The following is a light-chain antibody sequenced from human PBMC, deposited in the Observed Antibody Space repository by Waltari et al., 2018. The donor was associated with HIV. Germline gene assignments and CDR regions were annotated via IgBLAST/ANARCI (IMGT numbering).Light chain of an antibody. CDR1: SSDIGSYDF. J-gene: IGLJ2*01. CDR3: CSYGGSYTEI. CDR2: DVN. Sequence: QSALTQPRSVSGSPGQSVTISCTGTSSDIGSYDFFSCYQQHPGKAPKLMIFDVNKRPSGVPARFSGSKSGYTASLTISGLQSDDEADYYCCSYGGSYTEIFGGGTKLTVL. V-gene: IGLV2-11*01.